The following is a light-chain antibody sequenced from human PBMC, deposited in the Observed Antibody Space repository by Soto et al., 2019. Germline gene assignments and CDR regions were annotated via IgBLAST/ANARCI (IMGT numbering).Light chain of an antibody. V-gene: IGKV1-5*03. J-gene: IGKJ4*01. Sequence: DIQMTQSPSTPASVGDRVTITCRASQSISRWLAWYQQKPGKAPKLLIYGASSLESGVPSRFSGSGSGTQFTLTISSLLPDDFATYYCQQYSSSSVTFGGGTKVEI. CDR2: GAS. CDR3: QQYSSSSVT. CDR1: QSISRW.